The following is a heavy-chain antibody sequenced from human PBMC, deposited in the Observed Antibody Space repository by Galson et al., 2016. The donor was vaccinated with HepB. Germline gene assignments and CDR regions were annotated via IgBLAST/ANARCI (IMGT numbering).Heavy chain of an antibody. CDR2: IYYSGST. CDR1: GGSISSSSYY. J-gene: IGHJ4*02. D-gene: IGHD3-22*01. V-gene: IGHV4-39*01. CDR3: ARDTYYYDSSGLSVFYFDY. Sequence: SETLSLTCTVSGGSISSSSYYWGWIRQPPGKGLEWIGSIYYSGSTYYNPSLKSRVTISVDTSKNQFSLKLTSVTAADTAVYYCARDTYYYDSSGLSVFYFDYWGQGTLVTVSS.